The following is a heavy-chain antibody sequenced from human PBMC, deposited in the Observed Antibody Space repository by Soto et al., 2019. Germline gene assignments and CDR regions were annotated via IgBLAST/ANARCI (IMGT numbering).Heavy chain of an antibody. CDR2: IIPIFGTA. V-gene: IGHV1-69*13. CDR1: GGTFSSYA. J-gene: IGHJ5*02. Sequence: GASVKVSCKASGGTFSSYAISWVRQAPGQGLEWMGGIIPIFGTANYAQKFQGRVTITADESTSTAYMELGSLRSEDTAVYYCAREQKNWFDPWGQGTLVTVSS. CDR3: AREQKNWFDP.